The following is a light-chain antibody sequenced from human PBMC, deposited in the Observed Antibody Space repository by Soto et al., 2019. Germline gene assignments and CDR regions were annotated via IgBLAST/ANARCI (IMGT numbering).Light chain of an antibody. CDR3: QQFDRSLPSWT. J-gene: IGKJ1*01. CDR2: GAS. V-gene: IGKV3-20*01. CDR1: QSVSSNY. Sequence: ETVLTQSPGTLSLSPGERATLSCRARQSVSSNYLAWYQHIPGQAPRLLIYGASTRATGIPDRFSGSGSVTDFTLTISRLEPEDFAVYYCQQFDRSLPSWTFGQGTKVE.